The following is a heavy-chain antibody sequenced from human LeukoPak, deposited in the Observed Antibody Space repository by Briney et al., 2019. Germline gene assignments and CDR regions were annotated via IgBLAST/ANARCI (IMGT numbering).Heavy chain of an antibody. D-gene: IGHD6-13*01. V-gene: IGHV1-69*05. CDR2: TIPIFGTA. CDR1: GGTFSSYA. J-gene: IGHJ4*02. CDR3: ARGRRGSSSWYGVDY. Sequence: ASVKVSCKASGGTFSSYAISWVRQAPGQGLEWMGGTIPIFGTANYAQKFQGRVTITTDESTSTAYMELSSLRSEDTAVYYCARGRRGSSSWYGVDYWGQGTLVTVSS.